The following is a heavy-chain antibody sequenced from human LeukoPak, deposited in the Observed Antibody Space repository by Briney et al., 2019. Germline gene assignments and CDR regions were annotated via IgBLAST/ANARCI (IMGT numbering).Heavy chain of an antibody. D-gene: IGHD6-19*01. CDR2: ISYDGSNK. CDR3: AKDLAWQWLAYYYYYGMDV. V-gene: IGHV3-30*18. J-gene: IGHJ6*02. CDR1: GFTFSSYG. Sequence: GGSLRLPCAASGFTFSSYGMRWVRQAPGEGPEWVAVISYDGSNKYYDDSVKGRFTISRDNTKNTLYLQMNSLRAEDTAVYYCAKDLAWQWLAYYYYYGMDVWGQGTTVTVSS.